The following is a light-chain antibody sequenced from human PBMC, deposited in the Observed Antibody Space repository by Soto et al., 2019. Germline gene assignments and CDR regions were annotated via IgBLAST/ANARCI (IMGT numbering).Light chain of an antibody. J-gene: IGKJ1*01. V-gene: IGKV3-20*01. Sequence: MMLTQSPGTLSLYPGERATLSCMASQSVSGNYLAWYQQEPGQAPRLLIYGASNRATGIPDRFSGSGSGTDFTLTISRLEPEDFAVYYCQQYGSSPMAFGQGTKVDI. CDR2: GAS. CDR1: QSVSGNY. CDR3: QQYGSSPMA.